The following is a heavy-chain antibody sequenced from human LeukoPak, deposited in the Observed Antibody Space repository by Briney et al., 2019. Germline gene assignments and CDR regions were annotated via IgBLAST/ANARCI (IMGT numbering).Heavy chain of an antibody. CDR2: IYPGDSDT. D-gene: IGHD5-24*01. J-gene: IGHJ2*01. CDR3: ARSPMATTSVGWYFDL. V-gene: IGHV5-51*01. CDR1: GYRFTSYW. Sequence: GESLKISCKGSGYRFTSYWIGWVRPMPGKGLEWMGIIYPGDSDTRYSPSFHGQVTISADKSISTAYLQWSSLKASDTAMCYCARSPMATTSVGWYFDLWGRGTLVTVSS.